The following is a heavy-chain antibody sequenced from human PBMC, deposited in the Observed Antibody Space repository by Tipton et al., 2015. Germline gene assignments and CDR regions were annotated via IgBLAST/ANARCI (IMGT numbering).Heavy chain of an antibody. V-gene: IGHV4-59*01. CDR2: IYTRGSA. CDR3: AIPMVRGAPFDY. CDR1: GGSISSYY. Sequence: TLSLTCIVSGGSISSYYWSWIRQPPGKGLEWIGYIYTRGSAYYNPSLKSRVTISVDTSKNQFSLRLSSVTAADTAVYYCAIPMVRGAPFDYWGQGTLVTVSS. D-gene: IGHD3-10*01. J-gene: IGHJ4*02.